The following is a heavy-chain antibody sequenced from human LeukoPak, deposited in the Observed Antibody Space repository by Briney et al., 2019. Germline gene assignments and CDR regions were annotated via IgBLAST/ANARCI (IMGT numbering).Heavy chain of an antibody. CDR3: AKALNYYDSRPIDY. CDR2: IRYDGSNK. V-gene: IGHV3-30*02. Sequence: PGGSLRLSCAASGFTFSSYGMHWVRQVPGKGLEWVAFIRYDGSNKYYADSVKGRFTISRDNSKNTLYLQMNSLRAEDTAVYYCAKALNYYDSRPIDYWGQGTLVTVSS. D-gene: IGHD3-22*01. J-gene: IGHJ4*02. CDR1: GFTFSSYG.